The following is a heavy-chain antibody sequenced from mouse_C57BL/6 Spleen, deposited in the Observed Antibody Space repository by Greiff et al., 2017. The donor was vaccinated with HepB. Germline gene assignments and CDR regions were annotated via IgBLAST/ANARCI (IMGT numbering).Heavy chain of an antibody. V-gene: IGHV1-81*01. Sequence: VQLQESGAELARPGASVKLSCKASGYTFTSYGISWVKQRTGQGLEWIGEIYPRSGNTYYNEKFKGKATLTADKSSSTAYMELRSLTSEDSAVYFCARRHYSNHFDYWGQGTTLTVSS. CDR1: GYTFTSYG. CDR2: IYPRSGNT. CDR3: ARRHYSNHFDY. J-gene: IGHJ2*01. D-gene: IGHD2-5*01.